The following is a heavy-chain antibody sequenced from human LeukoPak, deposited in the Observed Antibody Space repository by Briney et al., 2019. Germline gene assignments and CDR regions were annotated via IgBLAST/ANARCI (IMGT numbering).Heavy chain of an antibody. Sequence: GGSLSLSCAASGFTVNSNYMTWVRQAPGKGLEWVSIIYDNGDTYYADSVKGRFTVTRDSSKSTVSLEMNSLRVDDTAVYYCVSHSDPLTGYSFDYWGQGTLVTVSS. CDR2: IYDNGDT. J-gene: IGHJ4*02. D-gene: IGHD3-9*01. CDR3: VSHSDPLTGYSFDY. V-gene: IGHV3-53*01. CDR1: GFTVNSNY.